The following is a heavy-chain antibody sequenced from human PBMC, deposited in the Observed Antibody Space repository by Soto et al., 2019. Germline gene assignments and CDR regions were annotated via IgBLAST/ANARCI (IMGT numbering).Heavy chain of an antibody. CDR3: ARPRYYYDSSGYYSPYYFDY. V-gene: IGHV5-51*01. CDR1: GYSFTSYW. D-gene: IGHD3-22*01. Sequence: GESLKISCKGSGYSFTSYWIGWVRQMPGKGLEWMGIIYPGDSDTRYSPSFQGQVTISADKAISTAYLQWSSLKASDTTMYYCARPRYYYDSSGYYSPYYFDYWGQGTLVTVSS. CDR2: IYPGDSDT. J-gene: IGHJ4*02.